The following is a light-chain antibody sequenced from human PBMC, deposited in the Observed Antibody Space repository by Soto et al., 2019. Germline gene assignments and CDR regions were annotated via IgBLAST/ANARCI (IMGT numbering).Light chain of an antibody. J-gene: IGKJ5*01. Sequence: IQLTQSPSTLSASVGDSVPITCRASQNIRNLLAWYQQKPGKAPKPLIYDASTLKTGVPSRFSGSGSGSEFNFTITGLQPDDFATYFCQQYNTYATFGQGTRLEI. V-gene: IGKV1-5*01. CDR3: QQYNTYAT. CDR1: QNIRNL. CDR2: DAS.